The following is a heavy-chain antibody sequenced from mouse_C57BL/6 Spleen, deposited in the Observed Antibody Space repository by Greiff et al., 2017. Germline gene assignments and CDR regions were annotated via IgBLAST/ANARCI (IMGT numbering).Heavy chain of an antibody. J-gene: IGHJ4*01. CDR2: IHPNSGST. Sequence: VQLQQPGAELVKPGASVKLSCKASGYTFTSYWMHWVKQRPGQGLEWIGMIHPNSGSTNYNEKFKSKATLTVDKSSSTAYMQLSSLTSEDSAVYYCASPLTGYYAMDYWGQGTSVTVSS. V-gene: IGHV1-64*01. D-gene: IGHD4-1*01. CDR1: GYTFTSYW. CDR3: ASPLTGYYAMDY.